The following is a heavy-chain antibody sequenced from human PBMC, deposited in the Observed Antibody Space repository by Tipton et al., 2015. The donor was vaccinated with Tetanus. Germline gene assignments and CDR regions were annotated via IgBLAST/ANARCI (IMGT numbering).Heavy chain of an antibody. CDR3: ARAATGTADFDS. J-gene: IGHJ4*02. D-gene: IGHD3-9*01. CDR2: FYSSEGT. V-gene: IGHV4-4*07. CDR1: GGSISSYY. Sequence: TPSLTCIVSGGSISSYYWNWIRQPAGKGLEWIGRFYSSEGTNYNPSLKSRVTMSVDTSKNQFSLRLTSVTAADTAVYYCARAATGTADFDSWGQGTLVTVSS.